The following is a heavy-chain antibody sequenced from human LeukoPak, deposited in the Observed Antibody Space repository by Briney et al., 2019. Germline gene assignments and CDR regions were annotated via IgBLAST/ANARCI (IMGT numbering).Heavy chain of an antibody. CDR1: GYTFTSYG. CDR2: ISAYNGNT. D-gene: IGHD2-15*01. CDR3: ARRGPYCSGGSCYSNKNYYYYMDV. Sequence: ASVKVSCKASGYTFTSYGISWVRQAPGQGLEWMGWISAYNGNTNYAQKLQGRVTMTTDTSTSTAYMELRSLRSDDTAVYYCARRGPYCSGGSCYSNKNYYYYMDVWGKGTTVTVSS. J-gene: IGHJ6*03. V-gene: IGHV1-18*01.